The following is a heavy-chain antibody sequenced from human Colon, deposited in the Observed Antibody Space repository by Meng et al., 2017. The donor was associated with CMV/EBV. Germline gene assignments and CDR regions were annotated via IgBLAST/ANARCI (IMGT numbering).Heavy chain of an antibody. Sequence: GGSLRLSCKGSGYSFTTYWIGWVRQMPGKGLEWVANIKQDGSEKYYVDSVKGRFTISRDNAKNSLYLQMNSLRAEDTAVYYCARDGYCSSTSCHWWAYGMDVWGQGTTVTVSS. J-gene: IGHJ6*02. CDR1: GYSFTTYW. CDR3: ARDGYCSSTSCHWWAYGMDV. D-gene: IGHD2-2*03. CDR2: IKQDGSEK. V-gene: IGHV3-7*01.